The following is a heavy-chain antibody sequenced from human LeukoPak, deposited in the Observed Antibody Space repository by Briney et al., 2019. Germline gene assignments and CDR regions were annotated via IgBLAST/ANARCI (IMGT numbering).Heavy chain of an antibody. CDR1: GFTFSSYW. D-gene: IGHD6-13*01. CDR2: IKQDGSEK. J-gene: IGHJ6*02. Sequence: GGSLRLSCAASGFTFSSYWMSWVRQAPGKGLEWVANIKQDGSEKYYVDSVKGRFTISRDNSKNMLYLQMNSLRAEDTAVYYCARGGSSWYGDYYYYYGMDVWGQGTTVTVSS. CDR3: ARGGSSWYGDYYYYYGMDV. V-gene: IGHV3-7*01.